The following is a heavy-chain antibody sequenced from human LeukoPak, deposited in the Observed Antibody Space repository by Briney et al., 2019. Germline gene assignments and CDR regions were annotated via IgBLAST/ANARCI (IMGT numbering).Heavy chain of an antibody. CDR2: INHSGST. D-gene: IGHD6-19*01. V-gene: IGHV4-34*01. J-gene: IGHJ6*02. CDR3: ASNGYSSGWYLLNYYYGMDV. Sequence: SETLSLTCAVYGGSFSGYYWSWIRQPPGKGLEWIGEINHSGSTNYNPSLKSRVTISVDTSKNQFSLKLSSVTAADTAVYYCASNGYSSGWYLLNYYYGMDVWGQGTTVTVSS. CDR1: GGSFSGYY.